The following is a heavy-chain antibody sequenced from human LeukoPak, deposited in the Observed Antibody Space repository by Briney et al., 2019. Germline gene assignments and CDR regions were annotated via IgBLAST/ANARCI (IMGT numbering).Heavy chain of an antibody. V-gene: IGHV3-30*04. D-gene: IGHD3-22*01. CDR1: GFTFSRHA. Sequence: PGGSLRLSCAASGFTFSRHAMHWVRQAPGKGLEWVAVISRDGENQNYADSVKGRLTISRDNSKNTLFLQMNSLRADDTAVYYCARDPGYDSSGYWGYWGQGTLVTVSS. CDR3: ARDPGYDSSGYWGY. J-gene: IGHJ4*02. CDR2: ISRDGENQ.